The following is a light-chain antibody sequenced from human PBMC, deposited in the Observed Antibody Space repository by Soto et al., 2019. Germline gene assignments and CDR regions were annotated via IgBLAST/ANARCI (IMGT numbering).Light chain of an antibody. Sequence: EIVLTQSPATLSLSPGERATLSCRASQRVSSYLAWYQQKPGQAPRLLIYDASNWATGIPARFSGSGSGTAFTLTISSLEPEDFAVYYCQQRSNWPRTFGQGTKLEIK. J-gene: IGKJ2*01. V-gene: IGKV3-11*01. CDR1: QRVSSY. CDR3: QQRSNWPRT. CDR2: DAS.